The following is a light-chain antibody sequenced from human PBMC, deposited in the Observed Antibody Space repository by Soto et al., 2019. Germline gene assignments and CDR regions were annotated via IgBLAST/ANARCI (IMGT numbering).Light chain of an antibody. Sequence: VIIQSATTVSLAGGDRVNQCSRASQSVSSYLAWYHQKPGQAPRLLIYDASNRATGIPARFSGSGSGTDFTLTIRSLEPEDFAVYYCQQRSNWPTFGQGTRLEIK. J-gene: IGKJ5*01. CDR3: QQRSNWPT. CDR1: QSVSSY. CDR2: DAS. V-gene: IGKV3-11*01.